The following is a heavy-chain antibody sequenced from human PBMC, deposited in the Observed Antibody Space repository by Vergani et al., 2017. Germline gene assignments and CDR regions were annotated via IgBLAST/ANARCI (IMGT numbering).Heavy chain of an antibody. CDR3: VRRTDGCRGAVCYSAPVYMDV. CDR2: IDTKSGDT. Sequence: QVQLVQSGAEVTKPGASVKVSCKASGYTFTGYYIHWVRQAPGQGPEWMGWIDTKSGDTSYAQQFQGRVTMTRVPSLRSAYMDLGRLTSDDSAVYYCVRRTDGCRGAVCYSAPVYMDVWGEGTTVTVSS. V-gene: IGHV1-2*02. D-gene: IGHD2-21*01. CDR1: GYTFTGYY. J-gene: IGHJ6*03.